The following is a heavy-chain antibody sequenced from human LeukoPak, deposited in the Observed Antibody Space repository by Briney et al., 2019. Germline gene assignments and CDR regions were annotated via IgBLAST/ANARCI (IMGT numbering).Heavy chain of an antibody. CDR3: ARLPPVAAAGLFGFDY. V-gene: IGHV4-59*08. D-gene: IGHD6-13*01. Sequence: PSETLSLTCTVSGGSISSYYWSWIRQPPGKGLEWIGYIYYSGSTNYNPSLKSRVTISVDTSKNQFSLKLSSVTAADTAVYYCARLPPVAAAGLFGFDYWGQGTLVTVSS. CDR2: IYYSGST. CDR1: GGSISSYY. J-gene: IGHJ4*02.